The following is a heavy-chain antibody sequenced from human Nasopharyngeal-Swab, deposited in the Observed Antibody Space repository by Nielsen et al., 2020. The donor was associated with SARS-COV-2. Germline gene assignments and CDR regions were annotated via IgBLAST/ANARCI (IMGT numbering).Heavy chain of an antibody. D-gene: IGHD1-26*01. V-gene: IGHV3-49*01. Sequence: GESLKISCRTSGFTFGDYAMSWFRQAPGKGLEWVGFIRSKTYGGAPEYAASVKGRFTISRDGAESIAYLQMNSLETEDTGVYYCARSVGSSYGQGAFDIWGQGTMVTVSS. CDR1: GFTFGDYA. CDR2: IRSKTYGGAP. CDR3: ARSVGSSYGQGAFDI. J-gene: IGHJ3*02.